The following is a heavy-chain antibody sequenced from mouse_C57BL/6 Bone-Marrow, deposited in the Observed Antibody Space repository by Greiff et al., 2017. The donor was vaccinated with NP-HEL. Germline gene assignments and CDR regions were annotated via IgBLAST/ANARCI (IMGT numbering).Heavy chain of an antibody. V-gene: IGHV2-2*01. J-gene: IGHJ4*01. D-gene: IGHD2-4*01. Sequence: VQLQQSGPGLVQPSQSLSITCTVSGFSLTSYGVHWVRQSPGKGLEWLGVIWSGGSTDYNAAFISRLSISKDNSKSQVFFKMNSLQADDTAIYYCARKSLYDYDGGYYAMDYWGQGTSVTVSS. CDR3: ARKSLYDYDGGYYAMDY. CDR2: IWSGGST. CDR1: GFSLTSYG.